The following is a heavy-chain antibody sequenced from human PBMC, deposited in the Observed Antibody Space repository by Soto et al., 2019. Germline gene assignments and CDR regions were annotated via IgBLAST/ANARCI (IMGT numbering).Heavy chain of an antibody. J-gene: IGHJ4*02. CDR3: ARVQWLVDFPHYYFDY. V-gene: IGHV4-31*03. CDR2: IYYSGST. CDR1: GGSISSGGYY. D-gene: IGHD6-19*01. Sequence: SETLSLTCTVSGGSISSGGYYFICIRQHPWNGLELIGYIYYSGSTYYNPSLKSRVTISVDTSKNQFSLKLSSVTAADTAVYYCARVQWLVDFPHYYFDYWGQGTLVTVSS.